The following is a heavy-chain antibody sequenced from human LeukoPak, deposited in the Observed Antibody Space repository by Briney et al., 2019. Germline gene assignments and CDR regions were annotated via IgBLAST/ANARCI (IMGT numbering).Heavy chain of an antibody. CDR3: ARDRVVVATTTPPYWYFDL. D-gene: IGHD2-15*01. J-gene: IGHJ2*01. CDR1: GFTLDDYG. Sequence: GRSLRLSCAASGFTLDDYGMSWVRQAPRKCLEWVSGINWNGGSTGYVDSVKGRFTISRDNAKNSLFLHMNSLRVEDTALYYCARDRVVVATTTPPYWYFDLWGRGTRVTVSS. CDR2: INWNGGST. V-gene: IGHV3-20*04.